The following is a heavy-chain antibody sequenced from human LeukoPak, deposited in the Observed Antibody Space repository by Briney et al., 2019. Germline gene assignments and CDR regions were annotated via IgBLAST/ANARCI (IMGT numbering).Heavy chain of an antibody. CDR2: VIGSGGST. Sequence: GGSLRLSCAASGFTFSNYAMNWVRQAPGKGLEWVSGVIGSGGSTYYADSVKGRFTISRDNSKNTLYLQMDSLRAEDTAVYYCAKDRRYCSSTSCYGDFDYGGQGPLASVSS. CDR3: AKDRRYCSSTSCYGDFDY. CDR1: GFTFSNYA. D-gene: IGHD2-2*01. J-gene: IGHJ4*02. V-gene: IGHV3-23*01.